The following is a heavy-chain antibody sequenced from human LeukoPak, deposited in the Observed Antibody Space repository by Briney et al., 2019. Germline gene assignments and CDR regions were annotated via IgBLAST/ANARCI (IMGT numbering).Heavy chain of an antibody. CDR1: GGSISSGGYY. V-gene: IGHV4-31*03. D-gene: IGHD5-18*01. CDR3: ARTAGWSYGFDY. Sequence: SQTQSLTCTVSGGSISSGGYYWTWIRQHPGKGLEWIGYIYNSGTTYYNPSLESRVTISGDTSKNQFSLKLSSVTAADTAMYYCARTAGWSYGFDYWGQGTLVTVSS. CDR2: IYNSGTT. J-gene: IGHJ4*02.